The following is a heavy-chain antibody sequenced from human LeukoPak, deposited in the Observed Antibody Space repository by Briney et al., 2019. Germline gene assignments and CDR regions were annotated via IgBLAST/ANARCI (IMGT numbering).Heavy chain of an antibody. CDR3: ARGKGSSSAGY. CDR1: GFTFSSYS. Sequence: GGSLRLSCAASGFTFSSYSMNWVRQAPGKGLEWVSSISSNSIYVFYADSMKGRFTISRDNAKNSLSLQMNSLRAEDTAVYYCARGKGSSSAGYWGQGTLVIVSS. D-gene: IGHD6-6*01. CDR2: ISSNSIYV. V-gene: IGHV3-21*01. J-gene: IGHJ4*02.